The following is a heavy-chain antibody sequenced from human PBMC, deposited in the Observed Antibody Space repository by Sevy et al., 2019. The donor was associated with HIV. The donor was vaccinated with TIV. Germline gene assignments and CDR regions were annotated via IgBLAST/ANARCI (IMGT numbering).Heavy chain of an antibody. Sequence: GGSLRLSCAASGFTFSSYSMNWVRQAPGKGLEWVSSISSSSSYIYYADSVKGRFTISRDNAKNSLYLQMNSLRAEDTAVYYCAHFASDYYGSGSYRGPWYYGMDVWGQGTTVTVSS. J-gene: IGHJ6*02. CDR1: GFTFSSYS. CDR2: ISSSSSYI. V-gene: IGHV3-21*01. D-gene: IGHD3-10*01. CDR3: AHFASDYYGSGSYRGPWYYGMDV.